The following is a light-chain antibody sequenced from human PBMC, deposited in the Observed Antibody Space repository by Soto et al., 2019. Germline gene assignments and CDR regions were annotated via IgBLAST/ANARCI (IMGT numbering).Light chain of an antibody. CDR2: EDN. Sequence: NFMLTQPHSVSGSPGTTVTISCARSSGSIASNYVQWYQQRPGSAPTTVIYEDNQRPSGVPDRFSGSIDSSSNSASLTISGLKTEDKADYYCQSYDSDNPWVFGGGTKVTVL. J-gene: IGLJ3*02. CDR3: QSYDSDNPWV. CDR1: SGSIASNY. V-gene: IGLV6-57*03.